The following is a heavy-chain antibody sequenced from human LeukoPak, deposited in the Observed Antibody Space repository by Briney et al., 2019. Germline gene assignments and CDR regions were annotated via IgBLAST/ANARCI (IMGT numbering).Heavy chain of an antibody. Sequence: PSETLSLTCTVSGVSISSYYWSWIRQPPGKGLEWIGYIYYSGSTNYNPSLKSRVTISVDTSKKQLYLKVTSVTAADTAVYYCARELSTSSTAFDMWGQGTMVTVSS. V-gene: IGHV4-59*12. CDR2: IYYSGST. D-gene: IGHD6-6*01. CDR3: ARELSTSSTAFDM. J-gene: IGHJ3*02. CDR1: GVSISSYY.